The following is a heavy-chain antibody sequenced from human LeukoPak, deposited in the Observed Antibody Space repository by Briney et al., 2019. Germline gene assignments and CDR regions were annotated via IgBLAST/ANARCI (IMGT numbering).Heavy chain of an antibody. CDR1: GGSISSYY. CDR2: IYYSGST. D-gene: IGHD3-16*01. V-gene: IGHV4-59*08. Sequence: SETLSLTCTVSGGSISSYYWSWIRQPPGKGLEWIGYIYYSGSTNYNPSLKSRVTISVDTSKNQFSLKLSSVTAADTAVYYCASGGVGDLGYWGQGTLVTVSS. J-gene: IGHJ4*02. CDR3: ASGGVGDLGY.